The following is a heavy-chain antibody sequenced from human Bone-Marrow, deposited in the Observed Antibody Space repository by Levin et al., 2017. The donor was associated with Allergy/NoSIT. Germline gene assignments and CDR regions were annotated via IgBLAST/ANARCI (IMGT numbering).Heavy chain of an antibody. Sequence: GESLKISCAASGFTFSSYAMSWVRQAPGKGLEWVSAISGSGGSTYYADSVKGRFTISRDNSKNTLYLQMNSLRAEDTAVYYCATQNNWNLLAYWGQGTLVTVSS. D-gene: IGHD1-7*01. J-gene: IGHJ4*02. CDR1: GFTFSSYA. CDR2: ISGSGGST. V-gene: IGHV3-23*01. CDR3: ATQNNWNLLAY.